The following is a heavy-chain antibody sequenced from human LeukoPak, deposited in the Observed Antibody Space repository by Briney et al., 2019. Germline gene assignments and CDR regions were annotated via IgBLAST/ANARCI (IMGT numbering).Heavy chain of an antibody. J-gene: IGHJ6*03. Sequence: GGSLRLSCATSGFTFSSFWMSWARQAPGKGLEGVANIKEDGSEKHYVDSVKGRCTSSRGNTKNSLSLQMNSLRAEDSAVYYCVSGGHMDVWGKGTTVAVSS. CDR1: GFTFSSFW. CDR3: VSGGHMDV. V-gene: IGHV3-7*01. CDR2: IKEDGSEK. D-gene: IGHD3-10*01.